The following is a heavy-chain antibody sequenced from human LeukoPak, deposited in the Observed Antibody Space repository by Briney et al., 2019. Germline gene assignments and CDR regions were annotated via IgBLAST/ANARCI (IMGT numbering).Heavy chain of an antibody. CDR3: ASTGVVGATSY. V-gene: IGHV3-48*01. Sequence: GGSLRLSCAGSGFTFSRYTFNWVRQVPGKGLEWVSCISSSSSTIYYADSVKGRFTISRDNAKNSLYLQMNSLRAEDTAVYYCASTGVVGATSYWGQGTLVTVSS. CDR2: ISSSSSTI. D-gene: IGHD1-26*01. J-gene: IGHJ4*02. CDR1: GFTFSRYT.